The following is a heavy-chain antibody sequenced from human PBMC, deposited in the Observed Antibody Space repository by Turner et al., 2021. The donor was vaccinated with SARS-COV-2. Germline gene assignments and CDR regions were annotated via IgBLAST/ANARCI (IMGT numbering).Heavy chain of an antibody. CDR3: ARPKFPYYYYGMDV. CDR2: ISSSTIYT. J-gene: IGHJ6*02. Sequence: QVQLVESGGGLVKPGGSLRLSCAASGFTFSDYFMSWIRQAPGKVLEWVSYISSSTIYTNYADSVKGRFTISRDNAKNSLYLQMNSLRAEDTAVYYCARPKFPYYYYGMDVWGQGTTVTVSS. CDR1: GFTFSDYF. D-gene: IGHD2-21*01. V-gene: IGHV3-11*06.